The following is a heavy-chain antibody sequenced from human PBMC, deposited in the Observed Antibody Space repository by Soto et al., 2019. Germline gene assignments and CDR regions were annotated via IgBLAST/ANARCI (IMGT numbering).Heavy chain of an antibody. CDR3: AHSKTSGMRYYFDY. J-gene: IGHJ4*02. V-gene: IGHV2-5*02. CDR1: GFSLSTTRVG. CDR2: LYWDDDK. Sequence: QITLKESGPTLVKPTQTLTLTCTFSGFSLSTTRVGVGWIRQPPGEALEWLALLYWDDDKLYSPSLKRRLTITKYPSKNLVVLTLPNMDPVDTATYYCAHSKTSGMRYYFDYWGQGTLVTVSS.